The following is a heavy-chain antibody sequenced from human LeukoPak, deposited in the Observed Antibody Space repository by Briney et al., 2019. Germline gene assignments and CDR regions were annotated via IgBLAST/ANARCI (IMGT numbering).Heavy chain of an antibody. CDR1: GGSISSGGYY. V-gene: IGHV4-31*03. CDR2: IYYSGST. D-gene: IGHD3-3*01. J-gene: IGHJ4*02. Sequence: SQTLSLTRTVSGGSISSGGYYWSWIRQHPGKGLEWIGYIYYSGSTYYNPSLKSRVTISVDTSKNQFSLKLSSVTAADTAVYYCARGPPSRVTIFGVVPGGYFDYWGQGTLVTVSS. CDR3: ARGPPSRVTIFGVVPGGYFDY.